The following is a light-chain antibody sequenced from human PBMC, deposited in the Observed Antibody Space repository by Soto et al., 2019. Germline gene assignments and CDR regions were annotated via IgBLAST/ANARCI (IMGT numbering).Light chain of an antibody. Sequence: IQLTQSPSSLSASVGARVTITCRASQGISSYLAWYQQKPGKAPKLLIYAASTLQSGVPSRFSGSGSGTDFTLTINSVQPEDFATYYCQQLNSYPLTFGAGTKVDIK. CDR2: AAS. CDR3: QQLNSYPLT. CDR1: QGISSY. V-gene: IGKV1-9*01. J-gene: IGKJ3*01.